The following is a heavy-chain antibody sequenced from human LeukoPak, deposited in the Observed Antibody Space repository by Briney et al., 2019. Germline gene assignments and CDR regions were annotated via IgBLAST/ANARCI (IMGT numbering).Heavy chain of an antibody. CDR2: MNPNSGDR. Sequence: ASVKVSCKASGYTFTNSDINWVRQATGQGLEWMGWMNPNSGDRGYIQKFQGRVTMTRDTSISTAYMELSSLRAEDTAVYYCARDPTYYLRYGHFDSWGQGTLVTVSS. D-gene: IGHD1-26*01. CDR3: ARDPTYYLRYGHFDS. V-gene: IGHV1-8*01. CDR1: GYTFTNSD. J-gene: IGHJ4*02.